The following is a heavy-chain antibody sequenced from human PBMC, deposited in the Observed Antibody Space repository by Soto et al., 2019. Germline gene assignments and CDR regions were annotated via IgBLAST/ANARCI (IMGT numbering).Heavy chain of an antibody. CDR2: IDPSDSYT. CDR3: AGRSGYYSHYYYGMDV. CDR1: GYSFTSYW. Sequence: GESLKISCKGSGYSFTSYWISWVRQMPGKGLEWMGRIDPSDSYTNYSPSFQGHVTISADKSISTAYLQWSSLKASDTAMYYCAGRSGYYSHYYYGMDVWGQGTTVT. V-gene: IGHV5-10-1*01. D-gene: IGHD3-22*01. J-gene: IGHJ6*02.